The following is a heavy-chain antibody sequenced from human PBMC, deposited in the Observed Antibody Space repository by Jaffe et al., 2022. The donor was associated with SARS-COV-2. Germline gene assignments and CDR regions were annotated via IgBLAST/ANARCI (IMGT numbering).Heavy chain of an antibody. Sequence: EVQLVESGGGLVQPGGSLRLSCAASGFTFSSYWMHWVRQAPGEGLVWVSRIISDGSSTAYADSVKGRFTISRDNAKNTLYLQMNSLRAEDTAVYYCARAEWGVWGSYRHDFAYWGQGTLVTVSS. V-gene: IGHV3-74*01. CDR3: ARAEWGVWGSYRHDFAY. J-gene: IGHJ4*02. D-gene: IGHD3-16*02. CDR1: GFTFSSYW. CDR2: IISDGSST.